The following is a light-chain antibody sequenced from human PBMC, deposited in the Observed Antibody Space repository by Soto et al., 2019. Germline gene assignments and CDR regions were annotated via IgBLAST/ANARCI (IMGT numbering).Light chain of an antibody. Sequence: EIVLTQSPGTLSLSPGERATLSCRASQSVRNSLLAWYQQKPGQPPRLLIYDASTRATATPERFSGSGSGTDFTLTISSLEPEDFALYYCQQRNTWPPITFGQGTRLEIK. CDR1: QSVRNSL. J-gene: IGKJ5*01. CDR2: DAS. V-gene: IGKV3D-20*02. CDR3: QQRNTWPPIT.